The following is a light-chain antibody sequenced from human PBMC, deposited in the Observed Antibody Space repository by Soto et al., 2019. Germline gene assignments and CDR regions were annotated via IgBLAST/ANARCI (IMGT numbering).Light chain of an antibody. CDR3: QQYSSHST. CDR1: QSTSSY. CDR2: QAS. V-gene: IGKV1-5*03. J-gene: IGKJ1*01. Sequence: DIQMTQSPSPLSASLGDRVTITCRASQSTSSYLAWYQQKPGKAPKLLIYQASSLENGVPSRFSGSASGTEFSLTISSLKPDDFATYYCQQYSSHSTFGQGTKVDIK.